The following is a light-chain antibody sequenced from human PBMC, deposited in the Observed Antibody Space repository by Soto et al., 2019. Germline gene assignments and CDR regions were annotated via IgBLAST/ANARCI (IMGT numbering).Light chain of an antibody. J-gene: IGKJ3*01. CDR3: QQSYSTLFT. V-gene: IGKV1-39*01. CDR1: QSISNY. CDR2: AAS. Sequence: DIQMTQSPSSLSASVGDRVTITCRASQSISNYLNWYQQKPGKAPKLLIYAASSLQSGVPSRFSGSGSGPDFTLTISSLQPEDFATYYCQQSYSTLFTFGPGTKVDIK.